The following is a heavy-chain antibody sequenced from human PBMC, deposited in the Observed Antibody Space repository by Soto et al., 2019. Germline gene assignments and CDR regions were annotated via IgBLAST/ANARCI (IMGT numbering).Heavy chain of an antibody. CDR3: TRVVAKDKMQYYYYGMDV. J-gene: IGHJ6*02. Sequence: PGGSLRLSCTASGFTFGDYAMSWFRQAPGKGLEWVGFIRSKAYGGTTEYAASVKGRFTISRDDSKSIAYLQMNSLKTEDTAVYYCTRVVAKDKMQYYYYGMDVWGQGTTVTVSS. V-gene: IGHV3-49*03. CDR1: GFTFGDYA. D-gene: IGHD5-12*01. CDR2: IRSKAYGGTT.